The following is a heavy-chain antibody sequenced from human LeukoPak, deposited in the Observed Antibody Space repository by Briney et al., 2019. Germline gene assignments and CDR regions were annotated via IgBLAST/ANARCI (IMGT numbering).Heavy chain of an antibody. CDR3: ARVYRYDSSGYYPTPFDY. J-gene: IGHJ4*02. CDR1: GYTFTGYY. D-gene: IGHD3-22*01. CDR2: INPNSGGT. Sequence: ASVKVSCKASGYTFTGYYMHWGRQAPGQGLGWMGWINPNSGGTNYAQKFQGRVTMTRDTSISTAYMELSRLRSDDTAVYYCARVYRYDSSGYYPTPFDYWGQGTLVTVSS. V-gene: IGHV1-2*02.